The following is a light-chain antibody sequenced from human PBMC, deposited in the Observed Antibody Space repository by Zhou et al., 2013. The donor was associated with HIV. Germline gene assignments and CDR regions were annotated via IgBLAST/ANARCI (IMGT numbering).Light chain of an antibody. CDR1: QSVSSN. V-gene: IGKV3-15*01. Sequence: ETVMTQSPATLSVSPGARATLSCRASQSVSSNLAWYQQKPGQVPRLLIYGASTRATGIPARFSGSGSGTEFTLTISSLQSEDFAVYYCQQYNNWPLTFGGGTKGGDQT. J-gene: IGKJ4*01. CDR2: GAS. CDR3: QQYNNWPLT.